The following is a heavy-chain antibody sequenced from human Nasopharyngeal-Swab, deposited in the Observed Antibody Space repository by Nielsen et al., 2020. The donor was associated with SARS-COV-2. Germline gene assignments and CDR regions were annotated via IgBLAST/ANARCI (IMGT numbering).Heavy chain of an antibody. CDR1: GFTFSSYW. Sequence: GGSLRLSCAASGFTFSSYWMHWVRQAPGKGLVWVSRINSDGSSTSYADSVKGRFTISRDNSKNTLYLQMNSLRAEDTAVYYCARTLGGYYYFDYWGQGTLVTVSS. J-gene: IGHJ4*02. CDR2: INSDGSST. D-gene: IGHD3-22*01. V-gene: IGHV3-74*01. CDR3: ARTLGGYYYFDY.